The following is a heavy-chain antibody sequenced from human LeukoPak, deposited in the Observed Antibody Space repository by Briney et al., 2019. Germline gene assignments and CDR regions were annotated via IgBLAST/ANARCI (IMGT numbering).Heavy chain of an antibody. CDR3: ARSPLSSSGWYRADY. V-gene: IGHV4-4*07. J-gene: IGHJ4*02. CDR1: GGSIRTYY. D-gene: IGHD6-19*01. CDR2: IDGSGST. Sequence: SETLSLTCTVSGGSIRTYYWNWIRQPAGKGLEWIGRIDGSGSTTFSPSLRSRVTMSVDSSKSQISLNLNSVAAADTAMYYCARSPLSSSGWYRADYWGQGTLVTVSS.